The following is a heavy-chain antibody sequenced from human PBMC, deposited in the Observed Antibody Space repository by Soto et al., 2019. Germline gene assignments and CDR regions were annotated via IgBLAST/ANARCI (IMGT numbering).Heavy chain of an antibody. CDR1: GYTFNFYG. D-gene: IGHD3-16*01. J-gene: IGHJ4*02. V-gene: IGHV1-18*01. CDR2: ISGFNGNT. Sequence: QVQLVQSGAEVKKPGASVKVSCKASGYTFNFYGITWVRQAPGQGLEWMGWISGFNGNTNYAADLKGRVTMTTDTYTSTAYMELRGLRSDDKAVYYCARIGVSSGHESPDFDSWGQGTLVTVSS. CDR3: ARIGVSSGHESPDFDS.